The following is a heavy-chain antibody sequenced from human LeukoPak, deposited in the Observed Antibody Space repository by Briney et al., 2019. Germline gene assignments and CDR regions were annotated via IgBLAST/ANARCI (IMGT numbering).Heavy chain of an antibody. J-gene: IGHJ5*02. CDR3: ARGSEGDIVVVPES. D-gene: IGHD2-2*01. CDR2: ISAYNGYT. Sequence: ASVKVSCKTSGYTFTNYGVSWVRQAPGQGLEWMGWISAYNGYTNYAQKLQVRVTMTTDTSTSTAYMELRSLTSDDTAVYYCARGSEGDIVVVPESWGQGTLVTVSS. CDR1: GYTFTNYG. V-gene: IGHV1-18*01.